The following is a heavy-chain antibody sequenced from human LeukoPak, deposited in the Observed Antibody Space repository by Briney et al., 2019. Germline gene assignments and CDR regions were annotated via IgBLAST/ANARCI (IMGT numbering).Heavy chain of an antibody. V-gene: IGHV1-2*02. CDR3: ARRLIAAAGTADP. J-gene: IGHJ5*02. CDR2: INPNSGGT. D-gene: IGHD6-13*01. Sequence: GASVKVSCKASGYTFTGYYMHWVRQAPGQGLEWMGWINPNSGGTNYAQKFQGRVTMTRDTSISTAYMELSRLRSDDTAVYYCARRLIAAAGTADPWGQGTLVTISS. CDR1: GYTFTGYY.